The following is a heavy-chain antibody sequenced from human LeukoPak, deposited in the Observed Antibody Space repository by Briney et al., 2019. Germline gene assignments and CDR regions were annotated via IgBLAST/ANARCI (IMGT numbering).Heavy chain of an antibody. Sequence: PSETLSLTCTVSGGSITNPTYHWGWVRQPPGKGLEWIGSIYYNGNSYYNLDLESRLTLSIDTSNNQFSLKLESVTAADTAVYYCTSEYSSSPAYWGQGTLVTVSS. CDR1: GGSITNPTYH. CDR2: IYYNGNS. D-gene: IGHD6-6*01. J-gene: IGHJ4*02. CDR3: TSEYSSSPAY. V-gene: IGHV4-39*02.